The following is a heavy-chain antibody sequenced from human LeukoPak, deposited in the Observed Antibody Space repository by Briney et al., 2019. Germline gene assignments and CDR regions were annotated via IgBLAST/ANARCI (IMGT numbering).Heavy chain of an antibody. J-gene: IGHJ5*02. CDR1: GYTFTSYG. D-gene: IGHD3-3*01. CDR3: ARDLSELRFLEWLSHDNWFDP. CDR2: ISAYNGNT. Sequence: ASVKVSCKASGYTFTSYGISWVRQAPGQGLEWMGWISAYNGNTNYAQKLQGRVTMTTDTSTGTAYMELRSLRSDDTAVYYCARDLSELRFLEWLSHDNWFDPWGQGTLVTVSS. V-gene: IGHV1-18*01.